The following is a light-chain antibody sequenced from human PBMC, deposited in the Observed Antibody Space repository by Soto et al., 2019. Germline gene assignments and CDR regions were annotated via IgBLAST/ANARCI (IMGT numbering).Light chain of an antibody. CDR2: EGT. CDR3: CSYAGSNTFV. J-gene: IGLJ3*02. CDR1: SSDVGGYNL. Sequence: QSALTQPASVSGSPGQSITISCTGTSSDVGGYNLVSWYQQHPGKAPKVMIYEGTKRPSGVSNRFSGSKSGNTASLTISGLQAEDEADYYCCSYAGSNTFVFGGGTKLTVL. V-gene: IGLV2-23*03.